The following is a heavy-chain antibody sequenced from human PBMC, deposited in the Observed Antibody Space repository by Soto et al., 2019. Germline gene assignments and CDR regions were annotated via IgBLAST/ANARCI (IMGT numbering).Heavy chain of an antibody. D-gene: IGHD2-8*02. CDR3: TGEVASGY. J-gene: IGHJ4*02. V-gene: IGHV3-30*03. Sequence: QVQMVESGGGVVQPGRSLRLSCAASGFTFSSYGMHWVRQAPGKGLEWVAVISKDGNVKYYAESVKGRFTISRDNSKNTFDLQMNSLGAEDTDAYYCTGEVASGYWGQGTLVTVSS. CDR2: ISKDGNVK. CDR1: GFTFSSYG.